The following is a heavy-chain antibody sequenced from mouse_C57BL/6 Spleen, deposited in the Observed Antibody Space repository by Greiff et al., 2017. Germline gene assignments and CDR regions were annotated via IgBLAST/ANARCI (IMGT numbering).Heavy chain of an antibody. Sequence: QVQLKQSGAELVRPGASVTLSCKASGYTFTDYEMHWVKQTPVHGLEWIGAIDPETGGTAYNQKFKGKAILTADKSSSTAYMELRSLTSEDSAVYYCTRGEYLYPFAYWGQGTLVTVSA. CDR3: TRGEYLYPFAY. CDR1: GYTFTDYE. CDR2: IDPETGGT. V-gene: IGHV1-15*01. D-gene: IGHD5-2*01. J-gene: IGHJ3*01.